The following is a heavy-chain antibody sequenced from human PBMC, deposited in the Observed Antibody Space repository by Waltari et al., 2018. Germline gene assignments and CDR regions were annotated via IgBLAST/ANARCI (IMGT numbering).Heavy chain of an antibody. Sequence: QLQLQESGSGLVKPSQTLSLTCAVSGGSISSCAYSWSWIRQPPGKGLEWMGYINHSGTTYYNPSLRSRVTMSVDKSKNQFSLKLSSVTAADTAVYFCAREWSLNWIDPWGQGTLVTVSS. V-gene: IGHV4-30-2*01. CDR1: GGSISSCAYS. CDR3: AREWSLNWIDP. CDR2: INHSGTT. J-gene: IGHJ5*02. D-gene: IGHD2-15*01.